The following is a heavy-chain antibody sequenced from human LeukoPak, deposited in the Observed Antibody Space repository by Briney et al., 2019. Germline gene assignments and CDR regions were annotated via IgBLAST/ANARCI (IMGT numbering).Heavy chain of an antibody. CDR3: ARGRQGELEGFFYYYYMDV. CDR1: GGSFSGYY. J-gene: IGHJ6*03. Sequence: SETLSLTCAVYGGSFSGYYWSWIRQPPGKGLGWIGEINHSGGANYNPSLKSRVTISVDTSKNQFSLKLSSVTTADTAVYYCARGRQGELEGFFYYYYMDVWGKGTTVTVSS. V-gene: IGHV4-34*01. D-gene: IGHD1-1*01. CDR2: INHSGGA.